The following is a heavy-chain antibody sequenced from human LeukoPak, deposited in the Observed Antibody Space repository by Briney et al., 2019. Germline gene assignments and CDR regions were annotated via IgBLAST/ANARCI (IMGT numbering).Heavy chain of an antibody. J-gene: IGHJ6*03. D-gene: IGHD2-2*03. Sequence: SETLSLTCTVSGGSISSYYWSWIRQPAGKGLEWIGRIYTSGSTNYNPSLKSRVTMSVDTSKNQFSLKLSSVTAADTAVYYCARDGDGYCSSTSCPNHYMDVWGKGTTVTVSS. CDR3: ARDGDGYCSSTSCPNHYMDV. V-gene: IGHV4-4*07. CDR1: GGSISSYY. CDR2: IYTSGST.